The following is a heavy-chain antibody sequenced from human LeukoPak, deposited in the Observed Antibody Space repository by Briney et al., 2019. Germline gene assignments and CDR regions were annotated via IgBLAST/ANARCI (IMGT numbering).Heavy chain of an antibody. J-gene: IGHJ5*02. CDR3: ARGGGGQLVRNWRQRNNWFDP. Sequence: PSETLSLTCTVSGGSISSGDYYWSWIRQPPGKGLEWIGYIYYSGSTYYNPSLKSRVTISVDTSKNQFSLKLSSVTAADTAVYYCARGGGGQLVRNWRQRNNWFDPWGQGTLVTVSS. V-gene: IGHV4-30-4*01. D-gene: IGHD6-6*01. CDR1: GGSISSGDYY. CDR2: IYYSGST.